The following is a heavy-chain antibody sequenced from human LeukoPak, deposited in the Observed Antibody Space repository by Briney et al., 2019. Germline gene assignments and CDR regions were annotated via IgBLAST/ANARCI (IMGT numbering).Heavy chain of an antibody. CDR1: GGSITSYY. V-gene: IGHV4-59*01. Sequence: PSETLSLTCTVSGGSITSYYWSRIRQPPGKGLEWIGYIYYSGSTNYNPSLKSRVTISVDTSKNQFSLKLSSVTAADTAVYYCARGGGISHYYYYMDVWGKGTTVTISS. D-gene: IGHD6-13*01. CDR2: IYYSGST. CDR3: ARGGGISHYYYYMDV. J-gene: IGHJ6*03.